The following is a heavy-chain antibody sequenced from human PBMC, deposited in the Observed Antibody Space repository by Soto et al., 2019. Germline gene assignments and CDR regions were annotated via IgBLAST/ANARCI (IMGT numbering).Heavy chain of an antibody. V-gene: IGHV1-58*01. J-gene: IGHJ2*01. Sequence: QMQLVQSGPEVKKPGTSVKVSCKASGFTFTSSAVQWVRQARGQRLEWIGWIVVGSGNTNYAQKFQERVTITRDMSTSTAYMELSSLRSEDTAVDYCAAEEDSSGYYHGGYFYLWGRGTLVTVSS. CDR1: GFTFTSSA. CDR2: IVVGSGNT. D-gene: IGHD3-22*01. CDR3: AAEEDSSGYYHGGYFYL.